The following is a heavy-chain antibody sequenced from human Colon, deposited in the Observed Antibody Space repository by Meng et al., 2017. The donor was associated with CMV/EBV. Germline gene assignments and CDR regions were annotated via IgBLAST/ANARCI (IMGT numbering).Heavy chain of an antibody. CDR2: INPNTGNP. CDR1: EYTFTRYN. J-gene: IGHJ4*02. Sequence: QVQLVQSGSELKKPGASVKISCKASEYTFTRYNINWVRQAPGQWLEWMGYINPNTGNPTYVQGFTGRFVFSLDTSVSTAYLQISSLKAEDTAVYYCATGSVAADGKGYWGQGTLVTVSS. V-gene: IGHV7-4-1*02. CDR3: ATGSVAADGKGY. D-gene: IGHD6-13*01.